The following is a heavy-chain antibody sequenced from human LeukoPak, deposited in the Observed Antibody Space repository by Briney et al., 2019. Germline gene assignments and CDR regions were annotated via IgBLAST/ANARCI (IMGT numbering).Heavy chain of an antibody. Sequence: GGSLRLSCAPSGFIFSDYWFHWVRQTPGQGLVWVAAINRDGTGTSRADSVRGRFTVSRDNAKNTLYLQLNSLRADGTAVYYCARGLSYAVAYGDYWGQGTLVTVSS. CDR3: ARGLSYAVAYGDY. CDR1: GFIFSDYW. J-gene: IGHJ4*02. D-gene: IGHD6-19*01. V-gene: IGHV3-74*01. CDR2: INRDGTGT.